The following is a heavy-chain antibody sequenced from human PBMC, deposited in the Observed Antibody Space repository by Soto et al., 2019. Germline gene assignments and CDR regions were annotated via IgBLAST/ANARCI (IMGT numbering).Heavy chain of an antibody. CDR3: ARLVMARENSYYCMDV. CDR2: TYYSGSA. CDR1: GASISDYY. Sequence: QVQLQESGPGLVEPSETLPLTCTVSGASISDYYWSWIRQSPGKGLEWIGYTYYSGSANDNPSLRGRVTMALDTSKHQLSLKLNSVTAADTAIDYCARLVMARENSYYCMDVWGKGTTVTVSS. D-gene: IGHD3-10*01. J-gene: IGHJ6*03. V-gene: IGHV4-59*08.